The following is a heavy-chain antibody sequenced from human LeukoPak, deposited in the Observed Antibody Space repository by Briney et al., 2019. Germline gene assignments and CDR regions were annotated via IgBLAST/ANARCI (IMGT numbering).Heavy chain of an antibody. J-gene: IGHJ4*02. Sequence: GASVKVSRKASGYTFTGYYMHWVRQAPGQGLEWMGWINPNSGGTNYAQKFQGRVTMTRDTSISTAYMELSRLRSDDTAVYYCARGWSLLWFGEGYFDYWGQGTLVTVSS. CDR2: INPNSGGT. D-gene: IGHD3-10*01. V-gene: IGHV1-2*02. CDR1: GYTFTGYY. CDR3: ARGWSLLWFGEGYFDY.